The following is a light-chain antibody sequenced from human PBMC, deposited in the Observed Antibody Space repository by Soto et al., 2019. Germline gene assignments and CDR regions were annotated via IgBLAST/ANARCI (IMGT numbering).Light chain of an antibody. V-gene: IGLV1-47*02. Sequence: QSVLTQPPSASGTPGQRVTISCSGSSSNTGSNSVYWYQQLPGTAPKLLIYTNNQRPSGVPDRFSGSKSGTSASLAISGLRSEDEADYYCAAWDDSLSILVFGGGTKVTVL. J-gene: IGLJ2*01. CDR2: TNN. CDR3: AAWDDSLSILV. CDR1: SSNTGSNS.